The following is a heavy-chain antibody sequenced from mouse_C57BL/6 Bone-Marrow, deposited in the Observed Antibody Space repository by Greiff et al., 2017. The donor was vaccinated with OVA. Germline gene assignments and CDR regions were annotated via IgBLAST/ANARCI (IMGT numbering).Heavy chain of an antibody. J-gene: IGHJ1*03. D-gene: IGHD2-4*01. V-gene: IGHV5-17*01. CDR1: GFTFSDYG. CDR3: ARGGLRRYFDV. CDR2: ISSGSSTI. Sequence: EVKVVESGGGLVKPGGSLKLSCAASGFTFSDYGMHWVRQAPEKGLEWVAYISSGSSTIYYADTVKGRFTISRDNAKNTLYLQMTSLRSEDKAMYYCARGGLRRYFDVWGTGTTVTVSS.